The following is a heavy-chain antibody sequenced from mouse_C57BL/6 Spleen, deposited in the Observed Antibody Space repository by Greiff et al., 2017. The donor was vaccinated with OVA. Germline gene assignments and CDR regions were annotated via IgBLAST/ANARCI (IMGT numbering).Heavy chain of an antibody. Sequence: QVQLQQSGAELARPGASVKLSCKASGYTFTSYGISWVKQRTGQGLEWIGEIYPRSGNTYYNEKFKGKATLTADKSSSTAYMELRSLTSEDSAVYFCARFVTTVVATRSYFDDWGQGTTLTVSS. D-gene: IGHD1-1*01. CDR1: GYTFTSYG. V-gene: IGHV1-81*01. J-gene: IGHJ2*01. CDR2: IYPRSGNT. CDR3: ARFVTTVVATRSYFDD.